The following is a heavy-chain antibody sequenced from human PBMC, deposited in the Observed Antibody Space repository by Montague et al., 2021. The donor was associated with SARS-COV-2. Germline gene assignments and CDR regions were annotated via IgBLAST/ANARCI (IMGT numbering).Heavy chain of an antibody. J-gene: IGHJ4*02. Sequence: SETLSLTCTVSGGSISSSSYYWGWIRQPPGKGLEWIGSIYYSGSTYYXPSLKSRVTISVDTSKNQFSLKLSSVTAADTAVYYCARQSGRLWGIAVAGAFDYWGQGTLVTVSS. CDR2: IYYSGST. D-gene: IGHD6-19*01. CDR1: GGSISSSSYY. V-gene: IGHV4-39*01. CDR3: ARQSGRLWGIAVAGAFDY.